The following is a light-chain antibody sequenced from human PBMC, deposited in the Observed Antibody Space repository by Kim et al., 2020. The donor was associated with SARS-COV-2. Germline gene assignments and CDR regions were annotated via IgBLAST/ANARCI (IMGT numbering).Light chain of an antibody. CDR1: QSITTW. V-gene: IGKV1-5*03. CDR2: EAS. CDR3: QQYSSYWT. J-gene: IGKJ1*01. Sequence: DIQMTQSPSTLSASVGDRITITCWASQSITTWLAWYQQKPGKAPKLLIYEASSLERGVRSRFSGSGSGTEFTLTISSLQPDDFATYYCQQYSSYWTFGQGTKVDIK.